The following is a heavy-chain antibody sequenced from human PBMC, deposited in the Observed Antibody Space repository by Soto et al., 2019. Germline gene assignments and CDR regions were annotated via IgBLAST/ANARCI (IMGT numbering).Heavy chain of an antibody. Sequence: SETLSLTCTVSGGSISSGGYYWSWIRQHPGKGLEWIGYIYYSGSTYYNPSLKSRVTISVDTSKNQFSLKLSSVTAADTAVYYCARGDFRSGSYYNPTPNWFDPWGQGILVTVSS. CDR3: ARGDFRSGSYYNPTPNWFDP. D-gene: IGHD3-10*01. J-gene: IGHJ5*02. CDR2: IYYSGST. V-gene: IGHV4-31*03. CDR1: GGSISSGGYY.